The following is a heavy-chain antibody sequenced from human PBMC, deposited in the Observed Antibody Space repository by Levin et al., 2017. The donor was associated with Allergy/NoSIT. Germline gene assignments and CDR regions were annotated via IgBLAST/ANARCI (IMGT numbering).Heavy chain of an antibody. CDR2: ISSSSSYT. CDR1: GFTFSDYY. Sequence: GGSLRLSCAASGFTFSDYYMSWIRQAPGKGLEWVSYISSSSSYTNYADSVKGRFTISRDNAKNSLYLQMNSLRAEDTAVYYCARVFGSPHNWYNDYWGQGTLVTVSS. J-gene: IGHJ4*02. D-gene: IGHD1-1*01. CDR3: ARVFGSPHNWYNDY. V-gene: IGHV3-11*05.